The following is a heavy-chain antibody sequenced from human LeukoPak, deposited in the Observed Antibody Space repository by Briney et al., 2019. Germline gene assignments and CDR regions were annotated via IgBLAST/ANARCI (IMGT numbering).Heavy chain of an antibody. CDR3: ARGRYCSSTSCRHYYYYGMDV. J-gene: IGHJ6*02. D-gene: IGHD2-2*01. CDR2: ISSGSSYI. Sequence: GGSLRLSCAASGFTFSSYSMNWVRQAPGKGLEWVSSISSGSSYIYYADSVKGRFTISRDNSKNTLYLQMGSLRAEDMAVYYCARGRYCSSTSCRHYYYYGMDVWGQGTTVTVSS. V-gene: IGHV3-21*01. CDR1: GFTFSSYS.